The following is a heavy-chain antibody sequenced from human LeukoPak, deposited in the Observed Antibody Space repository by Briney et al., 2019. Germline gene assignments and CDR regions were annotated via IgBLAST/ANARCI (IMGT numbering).Heavy chain of an antibody. D-gene: IGHD3-22*01. V-gene: IGHV3-30-3*01. CDR2: ISFDGSNK. J-gene: IGHJ4*02. CDR1: GFTFSTYA. Sequence: GGSLRLSCAASGFTFSTYAMHWVRQAPGKGLEWVAVISFDGSNKYYTDSVKGRFTISRDNSKNTLYLQLISLRAEDTAAYYCAKGTYDSRGHFDYWGQGTLVSVSS. CDR3: AKGTYDSRGHFDY.